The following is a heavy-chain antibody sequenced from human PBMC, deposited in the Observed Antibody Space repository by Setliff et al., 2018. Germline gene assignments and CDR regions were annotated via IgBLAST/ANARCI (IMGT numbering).Heavy chain of an antibody. D-gene: IGHD4-17*01. CDR1: GFTFNNYA. J-gene: IGHJ6*03. V-gene: IGHV3-23*03. CDR3: AKDLGDDGHYYYYMDV. Sequence: PGESLRLSCAASGFTFNNYAMSWVRQAPGKRLEWVSVVYRGGSTTFYADSVKGRFTISRDDSKNTLYLQMNSLTVDDTAVYYCAKDLGDDGHYYYYMDVWGKGTTVTVSS. CDR2: VYRGGSTT.